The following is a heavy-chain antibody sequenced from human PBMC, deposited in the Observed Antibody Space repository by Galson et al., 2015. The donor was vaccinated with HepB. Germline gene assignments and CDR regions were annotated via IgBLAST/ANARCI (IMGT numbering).Heavy chain of an antibody. CDR1: GYSFTSYW. D-gene: IGHD3-22*01. Sequence: QSGAEVKKPGESLRISCKGSGYSFTSYWISWVRQMPGKGLEWMGRIDPSDSYTNYSPSFQGHVTISADKSISTAYLQWSSLKASDTAMYYCAIRGRYYDSSGYYSFDYWGQGTLVTVSS. CDR3: AIRGRYYDSSGYYSFDY. V-gene: IGHV5-10-1*01. CDR2: IDPSDSYT. J-gene: IGHJ4*02.